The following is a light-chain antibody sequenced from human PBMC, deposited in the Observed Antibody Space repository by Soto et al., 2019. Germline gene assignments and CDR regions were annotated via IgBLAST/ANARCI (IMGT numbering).Light chain of an antibody. CDR3: QKYGSSPRMYN. J-gene: IGKJ2*01. Sequence: EIVLTQSPGTLSLSPGERASLSCRAGHSVSSSYLAWYQQKPGQAPRRLLYGASSRATGLPDSFSGSGSGTEFTLSISRLEPEDFSVYYCQKYGSSPRMYNLSQGTKFEI. CDR1: HSVSSSY. CDR2: GAS. V-gene: IGKV3-20*01.